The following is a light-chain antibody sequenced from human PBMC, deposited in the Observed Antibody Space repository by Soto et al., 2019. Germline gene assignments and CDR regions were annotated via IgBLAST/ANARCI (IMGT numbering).Light chain of an antibody. V-gene: IGLV2-14*01. CDR2: DVS. CDR3: SSYTSSSNV. Sequence: QAASVSGSPGQSITISCTGTSSDVGGYNYVSWYQQHPGKAPKLMIYDVSNRPSGVSNRFSGSKSGNTASLTISGLQAEDEADYYCSSYTSSSNVFGTGTKLTVL. J-gene: IGLJ1*01. CDR1: SSDVGGYNY.